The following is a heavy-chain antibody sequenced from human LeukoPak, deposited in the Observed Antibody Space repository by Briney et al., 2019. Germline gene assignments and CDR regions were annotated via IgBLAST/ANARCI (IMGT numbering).Heavy chain of an antibody. J-gene: IGHJ6*02. CDR1: GGSISSYY. CDR2: IYYSGST. V-gene: IGHV4-59*01. Sequence: SETLPLTCTVSGGSISSYYWSWIRQPPGKGLEWIGYIYYSGSTNYNPSLKSRVTISVDTSKNQFSLKLSSVTAADTAVYYCARLNCSGGSCRVNYYYYYGMDVWGQGTTVTVSS. D-gene: IGHD2-15*01. CDR3: ARLNCSGGSCRVNYYYYYGMDV.